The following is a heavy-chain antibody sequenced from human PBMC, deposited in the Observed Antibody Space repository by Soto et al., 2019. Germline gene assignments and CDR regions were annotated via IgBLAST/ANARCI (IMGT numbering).Heavy chain of an antibody. CDR2: ISYDGSNK. J-gene: IGHJ4*02. CDR3: AKGITDETKAGVDY. CDR1: GFTFSSYG. Sequence: QVQLVESGGGVVQPGRSLRLSCAASGFTFSSYGMHWVRQAPDKGLEWVAVISYDGSNKYYADSVKGRFTISRDNSKNPLYLQMNSLRAEDTGVYYFAKGITDETKAGVDYWGQGTLVTVSS. V-gene: IGHV3-30*18. D-gene: IGHD1-20*01.